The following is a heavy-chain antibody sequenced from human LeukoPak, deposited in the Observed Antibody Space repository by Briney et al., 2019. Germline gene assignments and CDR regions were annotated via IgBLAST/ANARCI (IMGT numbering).Heavy chain of an antibody. V-gene: IGHV3-74*01. CDR1: GFTFSSYW. D-gene: IGHD5-12*01. J-gene: IGHJ4*02. Sequence: GGSLRLSCAASGFTFSSYWMHWVRQAPGKGLVWVSRINTDGSSTSYADSVKGRFTISRDNAKNTLYLQMNSLRAEDTAVYYCAKPTNSGYLGYFDYWGQGTLVTVSS. CDR3: AKPTNSGYLGYFDY. CDR2: INTDGSST.